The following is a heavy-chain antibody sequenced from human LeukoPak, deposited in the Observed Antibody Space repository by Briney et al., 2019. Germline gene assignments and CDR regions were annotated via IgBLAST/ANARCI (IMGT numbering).Heavy chain of an antibody. V-gene: IGHV4-59*01. Sequence: PSETLSLTCTVSGDLSSGYYWSWIRQTPGRGLEWIGYIYYSGSTNYNPSLKSRVAISVDTSKNQFSLKLSSVTAADTAAYYCARESIAAGFGAFDIWGQGTMVTVSS. CDR1: GDLSSGYY. D-gene: IGHD6-25*01. CDR2: IYYSGST. CDR3: ARESIAAGFGAFDI. J-gene: IGHJ3*02.